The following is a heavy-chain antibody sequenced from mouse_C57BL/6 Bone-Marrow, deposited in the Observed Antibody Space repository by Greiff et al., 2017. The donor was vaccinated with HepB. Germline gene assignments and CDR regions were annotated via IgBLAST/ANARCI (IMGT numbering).Heavy chain of an antibody. CDR3: ALSGLYYDYDVWFAY. J-gene: IGHJ3*01. CDR2: INPSNGGT. CDR1: GYTFTSYW. V-gene: IGHV1-53*01. Sequence: QVQLKQPGTELVKPGASVKLSCKASGYTFTSYWMHWVKQRPGQGLEWIGNINPSNGGTNYNEKFKSKATLTVDKSSSTAYMQLSSLTSEDSAVYYCALSGLYYDYDVWFAYWGQGTLVTVSA. D-gene: IGHD2-4*01.